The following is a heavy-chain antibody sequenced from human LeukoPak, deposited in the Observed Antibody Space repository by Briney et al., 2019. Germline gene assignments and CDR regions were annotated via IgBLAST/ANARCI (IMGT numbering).Heavy chain of an antibody. CDR1: GGSFSGYY. CDR3: ARQWATSSPDAFDI. J-gene: IGHJ3*02. D-gene: IGHD2-8*01. V-gene: IGHV4-34*01. CDR2: INHSGTS. Sequence: SETLSLTCGVYGGSFSGYYWSWVRQPPGKGLEWIGEINHSGTSNYNPSPKSRVTISIDTSKNQFSLKLRSLTAADTAVYYCARQWATSSPDAFDIWGQGTMVTVSS.